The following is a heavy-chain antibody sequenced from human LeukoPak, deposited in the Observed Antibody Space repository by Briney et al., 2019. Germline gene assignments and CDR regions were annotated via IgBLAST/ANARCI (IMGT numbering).Heavy chain of an antibody. CDR3: ARLMATTDHDAFDI. Sequence: PGGSLRLSSAASGFTFSSYEMNWVRQAPGKGLEWVSYIRSSGSTIYYADSVKGRFTISRDNAKNSLYLQMNSLRAEDTAVYYCARLMATTDHDAFDIWGQGTMVTVSS. V-gene: IGHV3-48*03. D-gene: IGHD5-24*01. CDR1: GFTFSSYE. J-gene: IGHJ3*02. CDR2: IRSSGSTI.